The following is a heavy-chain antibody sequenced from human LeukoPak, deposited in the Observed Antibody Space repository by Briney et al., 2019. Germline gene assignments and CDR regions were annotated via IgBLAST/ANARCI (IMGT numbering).Heavy chain of an antibody. D-gene: IGHD3-10*01. Sequence: GGSLRLSCEASGFSFSTSGVHWVRQAPGKGLEWMAVISKDGRKNHYADSVKGRFTISRDNSKSTLFLQMNSLRPEDTAMYYCARDLLNYGSAYYDVGIFDSWGQGTLVTVSS. CDR3: ARDLLNYGSAYYDVGIFDS. J-gene: IGHJ4*02. CDR1: GFSFSTSG. V-gene: IGHV3-30*04. CDR2: ISKDGRKN.